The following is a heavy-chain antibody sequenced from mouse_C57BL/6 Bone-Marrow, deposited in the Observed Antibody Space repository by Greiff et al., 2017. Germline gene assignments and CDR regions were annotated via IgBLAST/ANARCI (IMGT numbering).Heavy chain of an antibody. Sequence: VQLQQSGAELARPGASVKLSCKASGYTFTSYGISWVKQRTGQGLEWIGEIYPRSGNTYYNEKFKGKATLTADKSSSTAYLELRSLTSEDSAVYFCAREGPYYFYDYWGQGATLTVSS. CDR1: GYTFTSYG. CDR2: IYPRSGNT. D-gene: IGHD1-1*01. J-gene: IGHJ2*01. V-gene: IGHV1-81*01. CDR3: AREGPYYFYDY.